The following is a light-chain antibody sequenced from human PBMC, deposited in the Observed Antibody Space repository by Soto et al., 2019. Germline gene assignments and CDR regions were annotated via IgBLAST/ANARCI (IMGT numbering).Light chain of an antibody. Sequence: QSALTQPPSASGSPGQSVTISCTGTSSDVGAYIFVSWYQQHPGKAPKLMVYDVNRRPPGVPDRFFGSKSGNTASLTVYGLTAEDEADYYCVSFAGGTYVFGTGTKVTV. CDR1: SSDVGAYIF. CDR3: VSFAGGTYV. J-gene: IGLJ1*01. CDR2: DVN. V-gene: IGLV2-8*01.